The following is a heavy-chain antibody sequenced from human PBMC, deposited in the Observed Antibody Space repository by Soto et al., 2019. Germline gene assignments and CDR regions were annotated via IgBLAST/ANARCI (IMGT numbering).Heavy chain of an antibody. J-gene: IGHJ6*03. CDR2: ISGSGGST. V-gene: IGHV3-23*01. Sequence: ETLSLSCAASGFTFSSYAMSWVRQAPGKGLEWVSAISGSGGSTYYADSVKGRFTISRDNSKNTLYLQMNSLRAEDTAVYYCAKSGNYYYYYMDVWGKGTTVTVSS. CDR3: AKSGNYYYYYMDV. D-gene: IGHD1-1*01. CDR1: GFTFSSYA.